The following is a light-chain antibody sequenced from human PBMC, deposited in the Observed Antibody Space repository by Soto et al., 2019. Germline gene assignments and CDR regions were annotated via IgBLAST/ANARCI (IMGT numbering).Light chain of an antibody. J-gene: IGKJ1*01. Sequence: EIVLTQSPGTLSLSPGERATLSCRASQSLSSTYLAWYQQKPGQAPRLLIYGASSRATGIPARFSGSGSVTGFALSITGLEPEDFAVYYYEHYGTSLRTFGQGTKVEIK. V-gene: IGKV3-20*01. CDR3: EHYGTSLRT. CDR2: GAS. CDR1: QSLSSTY.